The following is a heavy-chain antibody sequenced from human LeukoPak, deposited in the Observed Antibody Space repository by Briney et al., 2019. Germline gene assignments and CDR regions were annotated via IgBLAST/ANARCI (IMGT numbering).Heavy chain of an antibody. CDR3: AGGAVVPASIAPYYYYGTDV. CDR1: RYTFTSYE. D-gene: IGHD2-2*01. J-gene: IGHJ6*02. Sequence: ASVNVSCKASRYTFTSYEINGVRQASRQGLDWMGWMNPNIGNTRYTHKLQGRVTITRNPSTSTAYMELNTLRPEDTAVYSCAGGAVVPASIAPYYYYGTDVWGQGTTVTVSS. CDR2: MNPNIGNT. V-gene: IGHV1-8*01.